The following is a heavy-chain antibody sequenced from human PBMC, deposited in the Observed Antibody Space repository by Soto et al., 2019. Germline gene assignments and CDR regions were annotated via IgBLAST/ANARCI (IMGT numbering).Heavy chain of an antibody. CDR2: ISAYNGNT. CDR3: ALDWAAAGPFDY. Sequence: QVQLVQSGAEVKKPGASVKVSCKASGYTFTSYGISWVRQAPGQGLEWMGWISAYNGNTNYAQKLQGRVTMTKATSKSTAYMDLRSLRSDDTAVYYCALDWAAAGPFDYWGQGTLVTVSS. J-gene: IGHJ4*02. V-gene: IGHV1-18*01. D-gene: IGHD6-13*01. CDR1: GYTFTSYG.